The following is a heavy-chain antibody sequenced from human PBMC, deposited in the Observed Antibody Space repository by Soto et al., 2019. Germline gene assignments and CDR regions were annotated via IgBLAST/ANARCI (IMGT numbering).Heavy chain of an antibody. Sequence: QVQLVESGGGVVQPGRSLRLSCAASGFTFSSYGMHWVRQAPGKGLEWVAVIWYDGSNKYYADSVKGRFTISRDNSKNTLYLQMNSLRAEDTAVYYCARGGGGSYKYWYFDYWGQGTLVTVSS. D-gene: IGHD1-26*01. J-gene: IGHJ4*02. CDR2: IWYDGSNK. CDR3: ARGGGGSYKYWYFDY. CDR1: GFTFSSYG. V-gene: IGHV3-33*01.